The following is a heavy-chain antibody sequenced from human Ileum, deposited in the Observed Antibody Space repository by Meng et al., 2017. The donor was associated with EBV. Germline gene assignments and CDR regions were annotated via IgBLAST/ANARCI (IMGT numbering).Heavy chain of an antibody. CDR1: GSTFSVYG. V-gene: IGHV1-69*06. Sequence: QVEPVQSGAEGKKPGSSVKVSCKASGSTFSVYGITWVRQAPGQGLEWMGGIIPALGTPKYARKFQDRLTITADKSTSTGYMELHSLTSNDTAVYFCARGTGADYWGQGTLVTVSS. J-gene: IGHJ4*02. CDR2: IIPALGTP. CDR3: ARGTGADY. D-gene: IGHD3-10*01.